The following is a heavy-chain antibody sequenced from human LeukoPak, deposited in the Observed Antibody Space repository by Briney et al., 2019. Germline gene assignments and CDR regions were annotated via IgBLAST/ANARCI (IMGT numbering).Heavy chain of an antibody. CDR3: VRDCSSVNCPPTDFYGLDV. CDR2: INQNGGTR. J-gene: IGHJ6*02. V-gene: IGHV3-7*03. Sequence: GGSLRLSCAASGFTFSSYWMSWVRQAPGKGLEWVAFINQNGGTRYYVDSVKGRLTISRENAKNSLFLQMNSLRAEDTAMYYCVRDCSSVNCPPTDFYGLDVWGQGTTVTVSS. CDR1: GFTFSSYW. D-gene: IGHD1-1*01.